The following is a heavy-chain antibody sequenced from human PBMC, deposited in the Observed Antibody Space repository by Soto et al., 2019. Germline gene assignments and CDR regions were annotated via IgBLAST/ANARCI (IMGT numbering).Heavy chain of an antibody. J-gene: IGHJ2*01. CDR2: INHSGST. CDR3: ARGRRLRYFDL. V-gene: IGHV4-34*01. CDR1: GGSFSGYY. Sequence: QVQLQQWGAGLLKPSETLSLTCAVYGGSFSGYYWSWIRQPPGKGLEWIGEINHSGSTNYNPSLKSRVTISVDTSKNQFSLKLSSVTAADTAVYYCARGRRLRYFDLWGRGTLVTVSS. D-gene: IGHD3-16*01.